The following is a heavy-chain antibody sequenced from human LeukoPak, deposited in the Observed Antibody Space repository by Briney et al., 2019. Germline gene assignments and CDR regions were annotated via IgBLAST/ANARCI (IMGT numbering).Heavy chain of an antibody. D-gene: IGHD2-15*01. CDR2: INAGNGNT. J-gene: IGHJ6*02. CDR3: ARDLCSGGSCYWDYYYGMDV. CDR1: GYTFTSYA. V-gene: IGHV1-3*01. Sequence: ASVTVSCTASGYTFTSYAMHWVRQAPGQRLEWMGWINAGNGNTKYSQKFQGRVTITRDTSASTAYMELSSLRSEDTAVYYCARDLCSGGSCYWDYYYGMDVWGQGTTVTVSS.